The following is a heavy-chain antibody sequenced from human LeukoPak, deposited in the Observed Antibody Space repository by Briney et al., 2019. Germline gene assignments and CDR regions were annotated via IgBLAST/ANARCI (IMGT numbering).Heavy chain of an antibody. CDR1: GGPISSSSYY. Sequence: SETLSLTCTVSGGPISSSSYYWGWIRQPPGKGLEWIGSIYYSGSTYYNPSLKSRVTISVDTSKNQFSLKLSSVTAADTAVYYCARPAYGSGSYYFDYWGQGTLVTVSS. V-gene: IGHV4-39*01. CDR3: ARPAYGSGSYYFDY. J-gene: IGHJ4*02. CDR2: IYYSGST. D-gene: IGHD3-10*01.